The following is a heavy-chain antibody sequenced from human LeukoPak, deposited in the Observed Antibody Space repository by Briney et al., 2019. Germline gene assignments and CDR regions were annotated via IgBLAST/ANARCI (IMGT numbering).Heavy chain of an antibody. J-gene: IGHJ4*02. Sequence: SETLSLACTVSGGSISSSSYYWGWIRQPPGKGLEWIGSIYYSGSTYYNPSLKSRVTISVDTSKNQFSLKLSSVTAADTAVYYCARTGSYLYWGQGTLVTVSS. CDR1: GGSISSSSYY. CDR2: IYYSGST. D-gene: IGHD3-10*01. CDR3: ARTGSYLY. V-gene: IGHV4-39*01.